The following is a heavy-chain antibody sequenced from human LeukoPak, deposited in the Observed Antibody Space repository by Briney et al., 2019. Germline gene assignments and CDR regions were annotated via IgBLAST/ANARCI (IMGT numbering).Heavy chain of an antibody. CDR3: TRASYSGYGNWFDP. Sequence: GGSLRLSCTASGFTFGDYAMSWFRQAPGRGLEWVGFIRSKAYGGTTEYAASVKGRFTISRDDSKSIAYLQMNSLKTEDTAVHYCTRASYSGYGNWFDPWGQGTLVTVSS. D-gene: IGHD5-12*01. CDR2: IRSKAYGGTT. J-gene: IGHJ5*02. V-gene: IGHV3-49*03. CDR1: GFTFGDYA.